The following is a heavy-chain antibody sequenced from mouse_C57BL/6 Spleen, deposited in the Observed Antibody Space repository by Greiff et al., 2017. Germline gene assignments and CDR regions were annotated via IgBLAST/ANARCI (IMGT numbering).Heavy chain of an antibody. CDR2: IDPANGKT. CDR1: GFNIKNTY. V-gene: IGHV14-3*01. D-gene: IGHD1-1*01. J-gene: IGHJ2*01. CDR3: ASYYGSSYEGYFDY. Sequence: EVMLVESVAELVRPGASVKLSCTASGFNIKNTYMHWVKQRPEQGLEWIGRIDPANGKTKYAPKFQGKATITADPSSNTAYLQLSSLTSEDTAIYYCASYYGSSYEGYFDYWGQGTTLTVSS.